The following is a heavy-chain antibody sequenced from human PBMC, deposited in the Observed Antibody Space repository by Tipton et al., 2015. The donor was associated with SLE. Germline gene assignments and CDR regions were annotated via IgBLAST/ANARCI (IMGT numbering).Heavy chain of an antibody. CDR3: ARDRYAGYDPLYNWFDP. Sequence: TLSLTRTVSGDPITSGNYYWYWIRPPAGKGLEWIGHIYTSGTTNNNPSLQSRVTISIDTSKNQFSLKLNSVTAADTAVYYCARDRYAGYDPLYNWFDPWGQGTLVTVSS. J-gene: IGHJ5*02. D-gene: IGHD5-12*01. CDR2: IYTSGTT. CDR1: GDPITSGNYY. V-gene: IGHV4-61*09.